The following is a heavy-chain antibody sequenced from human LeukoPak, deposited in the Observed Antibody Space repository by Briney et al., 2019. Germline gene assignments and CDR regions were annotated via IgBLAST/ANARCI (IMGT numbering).Heavy chain of an antibody. Sequence: QTGGSLRLSRAASGFTFSKYSMHWVRQAPGKGLEWVAFMRYNGGNGYYADSVKGRFTISRDNLKSMLYLQMNSLRTDDTGLYFCAKDREEQLVRGWFDPWGQGTLVTVSS. V-gene: IGHV3-30*02. CDR2: MRYNGGNG. D-gene: IGHD6-13*01. J-gene: IGHJ5*02. CDR3: AKDREEQLVRGWFDP. CDR1: GFTFSKYS.